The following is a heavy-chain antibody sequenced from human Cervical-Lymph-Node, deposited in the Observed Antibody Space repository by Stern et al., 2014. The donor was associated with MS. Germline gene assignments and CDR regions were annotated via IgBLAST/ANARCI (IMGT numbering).Heavy chain of an antibody. D-gene: IGHD3-10*01. Sequence: EVQLVESGGGLVQPGWSLRLSCAASGFTFEDYAIHWVRQAPGKGLEWVSGISWNSGSIGYADSVKGRFTISRDNAKNSLYLQMNSLRAEDTALYYCARDPYRGSYCNWFDPWGQGTLVTVSS. CDR2: ISWNSGSI. CDR3: ARDPYRGSYCNWFDP. CDR1: GFTFEDYA. V-gene: IGHV3-9*01. J-gene: IGHJ5*02.